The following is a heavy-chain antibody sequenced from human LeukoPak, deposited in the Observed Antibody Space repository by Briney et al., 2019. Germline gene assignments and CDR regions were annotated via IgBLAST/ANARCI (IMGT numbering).Heavy chain of an antibody. CDR3: ARTYYGSGSYSYYMDV. J-gene: IGHJ6*03. CDR1: GYSISSGYY. Sequence: PSETLSLTCTVSGYSISSGYYWGWIRQPAGKGLEWIGRIYTSGSTNYNPSLKSRVTMSVDTSKNQFSLKLSSVTAADTAVYYCARTYYGSGSYSYYMDVWGKGTTVTISS. D-gene: IGHD3-10*01. CDR2: IYTSGST. V-gene: IGHV4-4*07.